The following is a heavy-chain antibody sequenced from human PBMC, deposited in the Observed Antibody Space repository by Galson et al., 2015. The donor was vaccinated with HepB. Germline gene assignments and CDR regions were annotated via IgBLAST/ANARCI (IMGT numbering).Heavy chain of an antibody. V-gene: IGHV3-48*03. CDR3: ARVREAAERLYYYYYYGMDV. Sequence: SLRLSCAASGFTFSSYEMNWVRQAPGKGLEWVSYISSSGSTIYYADSVKGRFTISRDNAKNSLYLQMNSLRAEDTAVYYCARVREAAERLYYYYYYGMDVWGQGTTVTVSS. CDR2: ISSSGSTI. D-gene: IGHD6-13*01. J-gene: IGHJ6*02. CDR1: GFTFSSYE.